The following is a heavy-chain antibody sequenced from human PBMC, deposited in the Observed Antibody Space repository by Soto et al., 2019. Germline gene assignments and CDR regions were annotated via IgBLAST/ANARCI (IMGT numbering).Heavy chain of an antibody. Sequence: QVQLVQSGAEVKKPGASVKISCEASGYSFTSQYVHWVRQAPGQGLEWMGIINPNGGSTTYAQKFQGRVTRARDTSPGTVYMGRGSRTPEDTAVYYWAREQCLRPGGGGTEPLDIWGQGTMVTVAS. J-gene: IGHJ3*02. CDR3: AREQCLRPGGGGTEPLDI. D-gene: IGHD6-19*01. V-gene: IGHV1-46*03. CDR2: INPNGGST. CDR1: GYSFTSQY.